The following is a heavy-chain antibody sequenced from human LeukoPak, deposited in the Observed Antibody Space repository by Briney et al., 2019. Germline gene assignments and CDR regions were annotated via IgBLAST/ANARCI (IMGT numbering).Heavy chain of an antibody. D-gene: IGHD3-22*01. CDR1: GGSISTSTYN. V-gene: IGHV4-39*01. CDR3: ARQVRSPVVMFMDV. CDR2: VYYTGIT. J-gene: IGHJ6*03. Sequence: SETLSLTCTVAGGSISTSTYNWGWIRQPPGKGLEWIGSVYYTGITYYNPSVESRVTISVDTSKNHFSLELNSVTAADTSVYFCARQVRSPVVMFMDVWGKGTTVIDSS.